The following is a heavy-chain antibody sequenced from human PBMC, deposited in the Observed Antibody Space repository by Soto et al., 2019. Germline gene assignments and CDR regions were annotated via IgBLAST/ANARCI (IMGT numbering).Heavy chain of an antibody. D-gene: IGHD3-9*01. CDR3: ASLTAYDILTARHFDY. Sequence: SETLSLTCAVYGGSFSGYYGSWIRQPPGKGLEWIGEINHSGSTNYNPSLKSRVTISVDTSKNQFSLKLSSVTAADTAVYYCASLTAYDILTARHFDYWGQGTLVTVSS. V-gene: IGHV4-34*01. CDR1: GGSFSGYY. CDR2: INHSGST. J-gene: IGHJ4*02.